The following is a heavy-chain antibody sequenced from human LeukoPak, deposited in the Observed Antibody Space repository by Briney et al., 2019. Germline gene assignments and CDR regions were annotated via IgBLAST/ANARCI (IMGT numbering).Heavy chain of an antibody. V-gene: IGHV3-48*01. CDR1: GFTFSIYS. CDR2: ITSTSSTI. CDR3: ARDPEDVVVVPAVDY. D-gene: IGHD2-2*01. J-gene: IGHJ4*02. Sequence: GGSLRLSCVASGFTFSIYSMNWVRQAPGKGLEWVSFITSTSSTIYYADSVKGRFTISRDNAKNSLYLQMNSLRAEDTAVYYCARDPEDVVVVPAVDYWGQGTLVTVSS.